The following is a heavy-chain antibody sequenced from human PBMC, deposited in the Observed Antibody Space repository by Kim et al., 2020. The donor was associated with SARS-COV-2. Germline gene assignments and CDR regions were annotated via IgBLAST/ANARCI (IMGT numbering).Heavy chain of an antibody. D-gene: IGHD3-10*01. CDR1: GFTFSSYD. J-gene: IGHJ2*01. V-gene: IGHV3-13*05. CDR2: IGTAGDP. CDR3: ARAREIYYGSGRNWYFDL. Sequence: GGSLRLSCAASGFTFSSYDMHWVRQATGKGLEWVSAIGTAGDPYYPGSVKGRFTIPRENAKNSLYLQMNSLRAGDTAVYYCARAREIYYGSGRNWYFDLWGRGTLVTVSS.